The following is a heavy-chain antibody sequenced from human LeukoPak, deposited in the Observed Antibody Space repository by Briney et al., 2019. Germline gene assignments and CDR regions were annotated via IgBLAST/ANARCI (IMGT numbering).Heavy chain of an antibody. Sequence: PSETLSLTCTVSGGSISSGGYYWSWIRQPPGKGLEWIGYIYHSGSTYYNPSLKSRVTISVDSSKNQFSLKLSSVTAADTAVYYCARDREGSSSPLDYYYMDVWGKGTTVTVSS. CDR1: GGSISSGGYY. J-gene: IGHJ6*03. D-gene: IGHD6-6*01. CDR2: IYHSGST. V-gene: IGHV4-30-2*01. CDR3: ARDREGSSSPLDYYYMDV.